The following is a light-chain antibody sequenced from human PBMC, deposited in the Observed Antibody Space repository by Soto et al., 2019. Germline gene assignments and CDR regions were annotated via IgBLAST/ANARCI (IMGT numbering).Light chain of an antibody. CDR2: DAS. CDR3: QQRNIWPPVT. CDR1: QSINNN. V-gene: IGKV3-15*01. Sequence: EIVMTQSPATLSVSPGGRASLSGRSSQSINNNLAWYQQKPGQAPRLLIYDASTRATGIPARFSGSGSGTDFTLTISSLEPEDFAVYYCQQRNIWPPVTFGQGTRLEI. J-gene: IGKJ5*01.